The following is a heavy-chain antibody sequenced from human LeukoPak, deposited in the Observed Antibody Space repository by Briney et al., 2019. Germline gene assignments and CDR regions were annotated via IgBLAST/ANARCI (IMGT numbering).Heavy chain of an antibody. CDR1: GYPFTTYA. Sequence: ASVKVSCKASGYPFTTYAMNWVRQAPGQGLEWMGGIIPIFGTANYAQKFQGRVTITTDESTSIAYMELSSLRSEDTAVYYCARGMRDIVVVPAATHFDYWGQGTLVTVSS. V-gene: IGHV1-69*05. CDR3: ARGMRDIVVVPAATHFDY. CDR2: IIPIFGTA. D-gene: IGHD2-2*01. J-gene: IGHJ4*02.